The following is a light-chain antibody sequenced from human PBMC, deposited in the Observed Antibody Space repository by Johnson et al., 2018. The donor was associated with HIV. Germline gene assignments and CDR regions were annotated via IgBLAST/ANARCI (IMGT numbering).Light chain of an antibody. CDR2: DNN. J-gene: IGLJ1*01. V-gene: IGLV1-51*01. CDR3: GTWDSSLSVSYV. Sequence: QSVLTQPPSVSEAPGQKVTISCSGSSSNIGNNYVSWYQQLTGTAPKLLIYDNNKRPSGIPDRFSGSKSGTSATLGITGLQTGDEADYYCGTWDSSLSVSYVFGTVTKVTVL. CDR1: SSNIGNNY.